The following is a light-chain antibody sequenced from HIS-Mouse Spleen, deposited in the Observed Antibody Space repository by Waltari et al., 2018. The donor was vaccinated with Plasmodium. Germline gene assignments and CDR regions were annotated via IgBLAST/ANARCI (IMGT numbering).Light chain of an antibody. CDR3: GTWDSSLSAGVV. CDR1: SSNIGNNY. V-gene: IGLV1-51*01. CDR2: DNN. J-gene: IGLJ2*01. Sequence: QSVLTQPPSVSAAPGQKVTISCSGSSSNIGNNYVSWYQQLPGTAPKLLIYDNNKRRSGMPDRFAGSKAGTSATRGITGLQTGDEADYDCGTWDSSLSAGVVFGGGTKLTVL.